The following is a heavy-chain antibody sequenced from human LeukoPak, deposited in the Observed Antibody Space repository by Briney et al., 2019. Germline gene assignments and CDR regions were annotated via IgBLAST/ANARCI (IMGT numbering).Heavy chain of an antibody. CDR2: IYYSGST. CDR1: GGSISSYY. V-gene: IGHV4-59*12. J-gene: IGHJ4*02. D-gene: IGHD3-22*01. CDR3: ARERAPYYYDSSGYHRVFDY. Sequence: SETLSLTCTVSGGSISSYYWSWIRQPPGKGLEWIGYIYYSGSTYYNPSLKSRVTISVDTSKNQFSLKLSSVTAADTAMYYCARERAPYYYDSSGYHRVFDYWGQGTLVTVSS.